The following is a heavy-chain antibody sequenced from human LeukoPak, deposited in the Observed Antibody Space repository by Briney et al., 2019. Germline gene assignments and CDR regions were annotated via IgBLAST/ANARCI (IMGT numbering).Heavy chain of an antibody. CDR3: ARVGSGWYLLPWFDP. Sequence: GASVKVSCKASGYTFTSYGISWVRQAPGQGLEWMGWISAYNGNTNYAQKLQGRVTMTTDTSTSTAYMELRSLRSDDTAVYYCARVGSGWYLLPWFDPWGQGTLVTVSS. D-gene: IGHD6-19*01. CDR1: GYTFTSYG. V-gene: IGHV1-18*01. J-gene: IGHJ5*02. CDR2: ISAYNGNT.